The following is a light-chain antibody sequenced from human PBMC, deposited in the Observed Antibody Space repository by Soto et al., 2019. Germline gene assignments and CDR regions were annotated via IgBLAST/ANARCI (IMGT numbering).Light chain of an antibody. V-gene: IGLV2-14*01. J-gene: IGLJ1*01. CDR1: RSDIGASNS. Sequence: QSALTQPASVSGSPGQSITISCAGTRSDIGASNSVSWYQHLPGRSPTLIIYEATNRPSGVSERFSGSKAGDTASLTISGFQADDESEYFCISYKTDDTFVFGGGAKVTVL. CDR2: EAT. CDR3: ISYKTDDTFV.